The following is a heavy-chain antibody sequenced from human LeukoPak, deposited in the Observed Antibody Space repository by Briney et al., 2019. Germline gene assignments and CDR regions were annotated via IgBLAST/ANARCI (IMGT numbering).Heavy chain of an antibody. V-gene: IGHV4-30-4*01. CDR1: GGSISSGDYF. CDR2: IHHSGST. J-gene: IGHJ4*02. D-gene: IGHD3-22*01. Sequence: PSETLSLTCSVSGGSISSGDYFWSWIRQPPGRALEWIGYIHHSGSTYYDPSLNSRVDVSVDTSKDQFSLKLTSVTAADTAVYFCASGSPAYDGSGIPLAGAPASFDSWGQGTLVTVSS. CDR3: ASGSPAYDGSGIPLAGAPASFDS.